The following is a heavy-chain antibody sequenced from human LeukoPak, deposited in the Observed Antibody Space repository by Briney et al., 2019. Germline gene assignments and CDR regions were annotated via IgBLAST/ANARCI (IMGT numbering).Heavy chain of an antibody. Sequence: GGSLRLSCAASGFTFDDYGIHWGRQAPGKGLEWVSLISGDDGNTYYADSVTGRFIISRDNSKNSLYLQMNSLRTEDTALYYCAKDIGDGYNFGCDYWGQGNLVTVSS. CDR2: ISGDDGNT. D-gene: IGHD5-24*01. CDR3: AKDIGDGYNFGCDY. J-gene: IGHJ4*02. CDR1: GFTFDDYG. V-gene: IGHV3-43*02.